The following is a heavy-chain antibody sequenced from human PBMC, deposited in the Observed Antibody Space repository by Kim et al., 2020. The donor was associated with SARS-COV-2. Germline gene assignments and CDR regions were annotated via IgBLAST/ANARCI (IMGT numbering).Heavy chain of an antibody. J-gene: IGHJ4*02. CDR3: ASGVGAN. CDR2: INGDGTLI. Sequence: GGSLRLSCAASGFTFRTYWMHWVRQAPGRRLVWVSRINGDGTLITYTDSVKGRFTISRDNAKNTLYLQMNSLRAEDTAIYYCASGVGANWGQGTLVTVSS. CDR1: GFTFRTYW. D-gene: IGHD1-26*01. V-gene: IGHV3-74*01.